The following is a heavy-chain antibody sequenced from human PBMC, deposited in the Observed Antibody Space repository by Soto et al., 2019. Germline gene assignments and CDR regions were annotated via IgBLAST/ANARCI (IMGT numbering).Heavy chain of an antibody. Sequence: EVQLVQSGGGLVQPGGSLRLSSAASGFTFTRYWMYWVRQAPGKGLEWVATINPDAREKYYVDSVKGRFTVSRDNAKNSLSLQMDSLRVEDTAVYYCARDVDSGYAQDRWGQGTLVTVSS. J-gene: IGHJ4*02. CDR2: INPDAREK. V-gene: IGHV3-7*01. D-gene: IGHD5-12*01. CDR1: GFTFTRYW. CDR3: ARDVDSGYAQDR.